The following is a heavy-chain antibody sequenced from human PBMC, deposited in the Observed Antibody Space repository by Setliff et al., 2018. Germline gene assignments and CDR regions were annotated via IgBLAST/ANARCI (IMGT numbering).Heavy chain of an antibody. Sequence: GGSLRLSCAASGFSFSKFAMSWVRQSPGKGLEWVSGIYSGGRTTYYADSVEGRFTISRDSSKNTLYLQMNSLRVEDTAVYYCAKRRSSSWFGGMDYWGQGTLVTVSS. J-gene: IGHJ4*02. CDR3: AKRRSSSWFGGMDY. V-gene: IGHV3-23*03. CDR2: IYSGGRTT. CDR1: GFSFSKFA. D-gene: IGHD6-13*01.